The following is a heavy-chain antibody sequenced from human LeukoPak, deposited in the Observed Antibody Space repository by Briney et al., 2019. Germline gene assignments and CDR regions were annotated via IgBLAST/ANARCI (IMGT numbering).Heavy chain of an antibody. CDR2: LFTGGGRT. CDR1: GFTFNNYL. CDR3: AKECDYSLGHKFDL. V-gene: IGHV3-23*01. Sequence: GGSLRLSCAASGFTFNNYLMSWVRQAPGKGLEWVSVLFTGGGRTLYADSVKGRFTISGDTSRTTLYLQMNSLRAEDTAVYYCAKECDYSLGHKFDLWGQGTLVTVSS. J-gene: IGHJ4*02. D-gene: IGHD4-11*01.